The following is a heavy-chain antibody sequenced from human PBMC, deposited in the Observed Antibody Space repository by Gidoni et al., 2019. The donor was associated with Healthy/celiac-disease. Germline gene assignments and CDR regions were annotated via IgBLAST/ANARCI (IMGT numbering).Heavy chain of an antibody. D-gene: IGHD5-12*01. Sequence: GGVVQPGRSLRLSCAASGFTFSSYGMHWVRQAPGKGLEWVAVISYDGSNKYYADSVKGRFTISRDNSKNTLYLQMNSLRAEDTAVYYCAKVVYRGDIVATKPSAGMDVWGQGTTVTVSS. V-gene: IGHV3-30*18. CDR3: AKVVYRGDIVATKPSAGMDV. CDR1: GFTFSSYG. CDR2: ISYDGSNK. J-gene: IGHJ6*02.